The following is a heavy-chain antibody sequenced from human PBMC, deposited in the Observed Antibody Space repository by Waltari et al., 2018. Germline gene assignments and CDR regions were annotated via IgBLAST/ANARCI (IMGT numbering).Heavy chain of an antibody. V-gene: IGHV1-2*06. CDR2: INPNSGGT. J-gene: IGHJ3*02. D-gene: IGHD6-6*01. CDR1: GYTFTGYY. CDR3: ARGRVLAARGVSAFDI. Sequence: QVQLVQSGAEVKKPGASVKVSCKASGYTFTGYYMHWVRQAPGQGLEWMGRINPNSGGTNYAQKFQGRVTMTRDTSISTAYMELSRLRSDDTAVYYCARGRVLAARGVSAFDIWGQGTMVTVSS.